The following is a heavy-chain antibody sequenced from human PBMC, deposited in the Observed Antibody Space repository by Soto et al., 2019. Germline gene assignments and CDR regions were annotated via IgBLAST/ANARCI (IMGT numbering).Heavy chain of an antibody. D-gene: IGHD6-6*01. CDR3: ARGMYSSSPARADY. J-gene: IGHJ4*02. CDR2: IRCDGSDK. CDR1: GFTFSNYG. Sequence: QVLLVESGGGVVQPGRSLRLSCAASGFTFSNYGMHWVRQAPGKGLEWVAVIRCDGSDKYYADSVKGRFTISRDNSKNTLYLQINSLRAEDTAVYYCARGMYSSSPARADYWGQGTLVTVSS. V-gene: IGHV3-33*01.